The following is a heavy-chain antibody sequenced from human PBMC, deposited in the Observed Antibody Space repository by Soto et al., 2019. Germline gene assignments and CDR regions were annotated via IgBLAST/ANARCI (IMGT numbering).Heavy chain of an antibody. D-gene: IGHD3-22*01. CDR2: ISYDGGSK. CDR1: GFTFSSYG. CDR3: AKARGIVVVIYFDY. J-gene: IGHJ4*02. V-gene: IGHV3-33*06. Sequence: SLRLSCAASGFTFSSYGMHWVRQAPGKGLEWVAVISYDGGSKYYADSVKGRFTISRDNSKNTLYLQMNSLRAEDTAVYYCAKARGIVVVIYFDYWGQGTLVTVSS.